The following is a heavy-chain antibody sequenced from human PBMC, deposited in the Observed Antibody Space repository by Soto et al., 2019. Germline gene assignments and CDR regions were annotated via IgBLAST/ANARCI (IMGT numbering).Heavy chain of an antibody. Sequence: DVQLLESGGGLVQPGGSLRLSCGTSGFTFGNYGMNWVRQAPGKGLEWVSGISGGGGNTYYADSVKGRFTISRDPSKNTVFLEMNSLRPEDTVVYYCAKGFIVVVTVLRPDDAFDVWGQGTLVTVSS. CDR3: AKGFIVVVTVLRPDDAFDV. D-gene: IGHD2-21*02. CDR1: GFTFGNYG. J-gene: IGHJ3*01. V-gene: IGHV3-23*01. CDR2: ISGGGGNT.